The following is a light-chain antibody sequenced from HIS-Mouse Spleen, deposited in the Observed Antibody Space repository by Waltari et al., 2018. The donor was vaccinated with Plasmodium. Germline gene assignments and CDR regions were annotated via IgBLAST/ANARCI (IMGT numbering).Light chain of an antibody. CDR3: QAWDSSTGV. CDR2: KDS. J-gene: IGLJ2*01. CDR1: ALPQQY. V-gene: IGLV3-25*02. Sequence: SYELTQPPSVSVSPGQTARITCSGDALPQQYAYWYQQKPGQAPVLVIYKDSERPSGIPERFSGSNSGNTATLTISGTQAMDEADYYCQAWDSSTGVFGGGTKLTVL.